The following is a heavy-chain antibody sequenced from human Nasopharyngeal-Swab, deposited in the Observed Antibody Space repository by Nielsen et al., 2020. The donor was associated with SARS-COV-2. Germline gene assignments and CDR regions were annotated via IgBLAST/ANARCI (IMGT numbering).Heavy chain of an antibody. J-gene: IGHJ6*02. V-gene: IGHV3-48*03. D-gene: IGHD3-10*01. CDR3: ARASYYYGSGSDDMDV. CDR2: ISSSGSTI. Sequence: VRQAAGKGLEWVAYISSSGSTIYYADSVKGRFTISRDNAKNTLYLQMNSLRAEDTAVYYCARASYYYGSGSDDMDVWGQGTTVTVSS.